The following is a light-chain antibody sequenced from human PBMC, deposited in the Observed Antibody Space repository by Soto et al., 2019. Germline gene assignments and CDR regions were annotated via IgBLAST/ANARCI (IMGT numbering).Light chain of an antibody. J-gene: IGKJ3*01. CDR1: HDISNS. CDR3: QKYNGAPPLFT. Sequence: IQMTQSPSSLSASVGDRVTTTCRASHDISNSLAWYQQKPGQVPKLVIFAASTLQSGVPSRFSGSGSGTDFTLTINSLQPEDVATYYCQKYNGAPPLFTFGPGTKVDIK. CDR2: AAS. V-gene: IGKV1-27*01.